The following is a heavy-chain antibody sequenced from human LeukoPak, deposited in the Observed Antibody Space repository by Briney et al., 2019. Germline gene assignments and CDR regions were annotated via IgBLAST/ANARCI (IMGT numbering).Heavy chain of an antibody. CDR3: ARDMTTVTRSRFDY. Sequence: PGGSLRLSCAASGFTFSDYYMCWIRQAPGKGLEWVSYISSSSSTIYYADSVKGRFTISRDNAKNSLYLQMNSLRAEDTAVYYCARDMTTVTRSRFDYWGQGTLVTVSS. J-gene: IGHJ4*02. D-gene: IGHD4-17*01. CDR2: ISSSSSTI. CDR1: GFTFSDYY. V-gene: IGHV3-11*04.